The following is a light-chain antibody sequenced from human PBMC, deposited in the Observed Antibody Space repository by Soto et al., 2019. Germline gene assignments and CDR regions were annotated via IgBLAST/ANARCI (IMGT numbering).Light chain of an antibody. CDR2: GAS. CDR3: QQYGRSPLVT. CDR1: QSVSSSY. V-gene: IGKV3-20*01. Sequence: EIVLTQSPGTLSLSPGERATLSCRASQSVSSSYLAWYQQKPGQAPRLLIYGASSRGTGIPDRFSGSGSGTDFTLTISILEPEDFAMYYCQQYGRSPLVTFGQGTRLEIK. J-gene: IGKJ5*01.